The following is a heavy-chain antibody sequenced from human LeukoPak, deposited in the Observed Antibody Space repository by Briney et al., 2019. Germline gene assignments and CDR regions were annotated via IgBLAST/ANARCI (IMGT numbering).Heavy chain of an antibody. J-gene: IGHJ4*02. D-gene: IGHD5-24*01. CDR2: ISSSSSYI. CDR1: GFTFSSYS. V-gene: IGHV3-21*01. CDR3: ARELPSRWLAPDSGFDY. Sequence: PGGSLRLSCAASGFTFSSYSMNWVRQAPGKGLEWVSSISSSSSYIYYADSVKGRFTISRDNAKNSLYLQMNSLRAEDTAVYYCARELPSRWLAPDSGFDYWGQGTLVTVSS.